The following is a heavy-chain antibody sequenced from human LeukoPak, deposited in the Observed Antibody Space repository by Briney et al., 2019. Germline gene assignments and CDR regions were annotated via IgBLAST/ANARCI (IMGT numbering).Heavy chain of an antibody. D-gene: IGHD6-19*01. CDR3: ARENSRGRFDY. J-gene: IGHJ4*02. Sequence: SQTLSLTCGISGDSVSSNTAAWYWIRQSPSRGLEWLGRTYYRSKWYNNYAVSVKSRITINSDSSKNQVSLQLNSVTPEDTAMYYCARENSRGRFDYWGQGTLVTVSS. CDR1: GDSVSSNTAA. V-gene: IGHV6-1*01. CDR2: TYYRSKWYN.